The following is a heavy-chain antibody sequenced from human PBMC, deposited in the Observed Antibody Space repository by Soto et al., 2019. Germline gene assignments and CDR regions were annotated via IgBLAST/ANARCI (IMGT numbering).Heavy chain of an antibody. D-gene: IGHD3-3*01. CDR1: GYSFTSYW. CDR2: IYPGDSDT. V-gene: IGHV5-51*01. J-gene: IGHJ4*02. Sequence: GESLKISCQGSGYSFTSYWIGWVRQMPGKGLEWMGIIYPGDSDTRYSPSFQGQVTISADKSISTAYLQWSSLKASDTAMYYCARHDLQVNPITIFGVVTLDYWGQGTLVTVSS. CDR3: ARHDLQVNPITIFGVVTLDY.